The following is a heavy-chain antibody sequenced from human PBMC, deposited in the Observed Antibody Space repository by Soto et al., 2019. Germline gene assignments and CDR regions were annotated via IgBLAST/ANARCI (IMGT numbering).Heavy chain of an antibody. D-gene: IGHD3-10*01. CDR2: ISAYNGNT. CDR3: ARDLGDTMVRGRNWFDP. V-gene: IGHV1-18*01. CDR1: GYTFTSYG. Sequence: GASVKVSCKASGYTFTSYGISWVRQAPGQGLEWMGWISAYNGNTNYAQKLQGRVTMTTDTSTSTAYMELRSLRSDDTAVYYCARDLGDTMVRGRNWFDPWGQGTLVTVSS. J-gene: IGHJ5*02.